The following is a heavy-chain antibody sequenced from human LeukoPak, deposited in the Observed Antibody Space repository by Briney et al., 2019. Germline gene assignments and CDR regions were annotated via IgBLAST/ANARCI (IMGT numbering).Heavy chain of an antibody. D-gene: IGHD3-3*01. V-gene: IGHV1-69*01. J-gene: IGHJ4*02. CDR2: IIPIFGTA. Sequence: GASVTVSCKASGGTFSSYAISWVRQAPGQGLEWMGGIIPIFGTANYAQKFQGRVTITADESTSTAYMELSSLRSEDTAVYYCATFDYDFWRACLWGQGTLVTVSS. CDR3: ATFDYDFWRACL. CDR1: GGTFSSYA.